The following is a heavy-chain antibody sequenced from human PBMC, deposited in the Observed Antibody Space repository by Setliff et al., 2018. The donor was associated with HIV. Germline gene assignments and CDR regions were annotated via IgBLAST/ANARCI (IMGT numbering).Heavy chain of an antibody. Sequence: SETLSLTCTVSGVSTSSSHYYWGWIRQPPGKGLEWIGNIYYSGSTYYNPSLKSRVTLSVDTSKNLFSLRLSSVTAADTAVYYCAGQGAGTGHSFDCWGQGAQVTVSS. D-gene: IGHD6-19*01. CDR3: AGQGAGTGHSFDC. J-gene: IGHJ4*02. CDR1: GVSTSSSHYY. V-gene: IGHV4-39*01. CDR2: IYYSGST.